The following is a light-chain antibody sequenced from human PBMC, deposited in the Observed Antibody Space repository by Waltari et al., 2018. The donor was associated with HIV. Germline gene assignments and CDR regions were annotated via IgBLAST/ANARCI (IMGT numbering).Light chain of an antibody. J-gene: IGKJ2*03. CDR3: QQYYSTPYS. V-gene: IGKV4-1*01. CDR2: WAS. Sequence: DLVMPPSPDSLAVSLGARATIHCKSSQSVLYSSNNKNYLAWYQQKPGQPPKLLIYWASTRESGVPDRFSGSGSGTDFTLTISSLQAEDVAVYYCQQYYSTPYSFGQGTKLEIK. CDR1: QSVLYSSNNKNY.